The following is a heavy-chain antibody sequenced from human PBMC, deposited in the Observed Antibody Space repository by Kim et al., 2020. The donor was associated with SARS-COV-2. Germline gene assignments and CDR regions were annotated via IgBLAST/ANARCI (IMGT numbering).Heavy chain of an antibody. V-gene: IGHV4-31*02. Sequence: RVTISVDTSKNQFSLKLSSVTAADTAVYYCARGRHYDYIWGSYRPDAFDIWGQGTMVTVSS. D-gene: IGHD3-16*02. CDR3: ARGRHYDYIWGSYRPDAFDI. J-gene: IGHJ3*02.